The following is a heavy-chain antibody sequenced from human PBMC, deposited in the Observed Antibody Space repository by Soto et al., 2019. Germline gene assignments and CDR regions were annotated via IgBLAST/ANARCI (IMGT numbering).Heavy chain of an antibody. J-gene: IGHJ4*02. CDR3: ARDRRNCSGGSCSPTFDS. Sequence: GGSLRLSCTTSGFTFSSHSMNWVRQAPGKGLEWVSYIYTSVDIIYYADSVKGRFTISRDNAKNSLYLQMNRLRDEDTAVYYCARDRRNCSGGSCSPTFDSWGQGTLVTVSS. D-gene: IGHD2-15*01. V-gene: IGHV3-48*02. CDR1: GFTFSSHS. CDR2: IYTSVDII.